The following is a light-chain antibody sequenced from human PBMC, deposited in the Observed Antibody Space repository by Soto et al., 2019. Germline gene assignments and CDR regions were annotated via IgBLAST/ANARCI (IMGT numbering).Light chain of an antibody. CDR3: QSYDSSLSGSV. CDR2: GNS. Sequence: QSVLTQPPSVSGAPGQRVTISCTGSSSNIGAGYDVHWYQQLPGTAPKLLIYGNSNRPSGVPDQFSGSKSGTSASLAITGLQAEDEAYYYCQSYDSSLSGSVFGGWTKLTVL. V-gene: IGLV1-40*01. CDR1: SSNIGAGYD. J-gene: IGLJ3*02.